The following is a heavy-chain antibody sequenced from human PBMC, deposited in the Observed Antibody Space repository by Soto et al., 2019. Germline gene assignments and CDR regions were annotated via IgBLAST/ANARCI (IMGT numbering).Heavy chain of an antibody. CDR2: INHSGST. V-gene: IGHV4-34*01. D-gene: IGHD3-3*01. CDR1: GGSFSGYY. Sequence: PSETLSLTCAVYGGSFSGYYWSWIRQPPGKGLEWIGEINHSGSTNYNPSLKSRVTISVDTSKNQFSLKLSSVTAADTAVYYCARGTISGFWSGYYHPPGFDYWGQGTLVTVSS. J-gene: IGHJ4*02. CDR3: ARGTISGFWSGYYHPPGFDY.